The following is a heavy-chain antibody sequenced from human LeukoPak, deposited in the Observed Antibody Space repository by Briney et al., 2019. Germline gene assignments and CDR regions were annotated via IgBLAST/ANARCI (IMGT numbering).Heavy chain of an antibody. CDR1: GYTFTSYD. CDR2: MNPNSGNT. V-gene: IGHV1-8*01. CDR3: ARGIKRGWTIDY. Sequence: ASVKVSCKASGYTFTSYDINWVRQATGQGLEWMGWMNPNSGNTGYAQKFQGRVTMTRNTSISTAYMELSSLRSEDTAVYYCARGIKRGWTIDYWGQGTLVTVSS. D-gene: IGHD2-15*01. J-gene: IGHJ4*02.